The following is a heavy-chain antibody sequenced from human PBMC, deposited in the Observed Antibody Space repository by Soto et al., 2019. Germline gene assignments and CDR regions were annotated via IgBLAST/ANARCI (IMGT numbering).Heavy chain of an antibody. CDR3: ARWGTTGGFDL. J-gene: IGHJ4*02. Sequence: QLQLVESGGGVVQPGTSLRLSCTASGFMFKSYVMHWVRQAPGKGLEWVALTSYDGNNKYYGDSVKGRFTVSRDNSKNTLHLQTDRLRPEDTAIYYCARWGTTGGFDLWGQGTLVSVSS. D-gene: IGHD3-16*01. CDR2: TSYDGNNK. V-gene: IGHV3-30*19. CDR1: GFMFKSYV.